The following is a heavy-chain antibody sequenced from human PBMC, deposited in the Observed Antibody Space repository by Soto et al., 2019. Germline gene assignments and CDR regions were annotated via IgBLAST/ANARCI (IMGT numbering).Heavy chain of an antibody. D-gene: IGHD3-22*01. CDR1: GLTFSSYS. V-gene: IGHV3-21*01. CDR3: ARSKLPGPLDSSGYYGGYFDY. Sequence: GGSLRLSCEAPGLTFSSYSIDWVRQAPGKGLEWVSSISSSSSYIYYADPVKGRFTISRDNAKNSLYLQMNSLRAEDTAVYYCARSKLPGPLDSSGYYGGYFDYWGQGTLVTVSS. CDR2: ISSSSSYI. J-gene: IGHJ4*02.